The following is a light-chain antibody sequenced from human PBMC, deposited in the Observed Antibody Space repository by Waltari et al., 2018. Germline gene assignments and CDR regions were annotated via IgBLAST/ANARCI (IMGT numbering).Light chain of an antibody. Sequence: EIVMTQSPATLSVSPGERATVSCRASQSFNGNLAWYQHKQGQAPRLLIYAASTRATGTPGRCSGGGSGTEFTLNISSLQSEEFAIYYCQQYTEWPYTFGQGTKLEIK. CDR1: QSFNGN. CDR3: QQYTEWPYT. CDR2: AAS. V-gene: IGKV3-15*01. J-gene: IGKJ2*01.